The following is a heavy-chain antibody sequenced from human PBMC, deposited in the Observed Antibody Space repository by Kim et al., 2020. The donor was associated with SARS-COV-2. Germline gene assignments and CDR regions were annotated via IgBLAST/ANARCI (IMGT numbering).Heavy chain of an antibody. CDR3: AKDIRAAHYYGMDV. J-gene: IGHJ6*02. Sequence: GGSLRLSCAASGFTFDDYAMHWVRQAPGKGLEWVSGISWNSGSIGYADSVKGRFTISRDNAKNSLYLQMNSLRAEDTALYYCAKDIRAAHYYGMDVWGQGTTVTVSS. CDR2: ISWNSGSI. CDR1: GFTFDDYA. V-gene: IGHV3-9*01.